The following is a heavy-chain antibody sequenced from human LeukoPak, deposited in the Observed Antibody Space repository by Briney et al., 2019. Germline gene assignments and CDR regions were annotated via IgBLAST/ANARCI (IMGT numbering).Heavy chain of an antibody. D-gene: IGHD5-18*01. V-gene: IGHV3-43*02. CDR2: ISGDGGST. J-gene: IGHJ6*02. CDR3: AKDKSGYSYGHAYYYLYGMDV. CDR1: GFTFDDYA. Sequence: GGSLRLSCAASGFTFDDYAMHWVRQAPGKGLEWVSLISGDGGSTYYADSVKGRFTISRDNSKNSLYLQMSSLRSEDTAFYFCAKDKSGYSYGHAYYYLYGMDVWGQGTTVTVSS.